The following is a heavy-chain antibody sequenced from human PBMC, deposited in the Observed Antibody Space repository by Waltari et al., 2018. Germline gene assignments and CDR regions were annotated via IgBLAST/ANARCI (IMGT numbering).Heavy chain of an antibody. CDR1: GFNFDDYE. J-gene: IGHJ4*02. Sequence: EVQLVESGGDWEQPGGSLRLSCVASGFNFDDYEMNWVRQAPGKGLEWVAHISDSGNTVYYADSVRGRCTISRDNSKNTLYLQMNSLRADDTAVYYCAKRWDQSTSSYYWGQGTLVIVSS. CDR3: AKRWDQSTSSYY. V-gene: IGHV3-48*03. D-gene: IGHD1-1*01. CDR2: ISDSGNTV.